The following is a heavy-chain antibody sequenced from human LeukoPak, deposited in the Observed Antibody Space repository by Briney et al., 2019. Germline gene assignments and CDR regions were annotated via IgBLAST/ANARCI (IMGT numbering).Heavy chain of an antibody. CDR3: ARESQSSRTTWLYFDY. V-gene: IGHV4-4*02. Sequence: PSETLSLTCTVSGGSISSSNWWSWVRQPPGKGLEWIGEIYHSGSTNYNPSLKSRVTISVDKSKNQFSLKLSSVTAADTAVYYCARESQSSRTTWLYFDYWGQGTLVTVSS. D-gene: IGHD1-7*01. CDR1: GGSISSSNW. J-gene: IGHJ4*02. CDR2: IYHSGST.